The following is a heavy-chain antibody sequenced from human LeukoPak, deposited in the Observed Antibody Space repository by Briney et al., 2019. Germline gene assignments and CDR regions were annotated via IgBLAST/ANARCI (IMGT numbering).Heavy chain of an antibody. V-gene: IGHV1-46*01. J-gene: IGHJ4*02. D-gene: IGHD3-10*01. CDR2: INPNRGST. Sequence: ASVKVSCKASGYTFTSYYMYWVRQAPGQGLEWMGIINPNRGSTSYAQKFQGRVTMTRDMSTSTVYMELSSLRSEDTAVYYCARAHYYGSGSYYIGVPDDWGQGTLVTVSS. CDR3: ARAHYYGSGSYYIGVPDD. CDR1: GYTFTSYY.